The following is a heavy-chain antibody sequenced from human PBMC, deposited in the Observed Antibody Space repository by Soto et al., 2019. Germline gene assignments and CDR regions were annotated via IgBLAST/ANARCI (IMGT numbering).Heavy chain of an antibody. D-gene: IGHD4-17*01. V-gene: IGHV3-15*07. CDR2: IKSKTDGGTT. CDR1: GFTFSNAW. CDR3: AKAPRAIRRHYGGNPGLQH. Sequence: GGSLRLSCAASGFTFSNAWMNWVRQAPGKGLEWVGRIKSKTDGGTTDYAAPVKGRFTISRDDSKNTLYLQMNSLKAEDTAVYYCAKAPRAIRRHYGGNPGLQHWGQGTLVTVSS. J-gene: IGHJ1*01.